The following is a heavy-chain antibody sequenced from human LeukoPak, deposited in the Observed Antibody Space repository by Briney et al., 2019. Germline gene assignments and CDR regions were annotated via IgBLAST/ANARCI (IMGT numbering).Heavy chain of an antibody. CDR2: ISSSGSQI. V-gene: IGHV3-48*03. J-gene: IGHJ6*04. CDR3: AELGITMIGGV. CDR1: GFTFSSYE. Sequence: GGSLRLSCAASGFTFSSYEMNWVRPAPGKGLVWVSYISSSGSQIYYADSVKGRFTISRDNAKNSLYLQMNSLRAEDTAVYYCAELGITMIGGVWGKGTTVTISS. D-gene: IGHD3-10*02.